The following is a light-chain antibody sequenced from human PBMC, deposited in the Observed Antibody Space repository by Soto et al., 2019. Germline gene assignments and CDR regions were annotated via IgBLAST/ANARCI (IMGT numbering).Light chain of an antibody. CDR3: QQRHMWPIT. CDR1: QSINSF. V-gene: IGKV3-11*01. J-gene: IGKJ5*01. CDR2: GAS. Sequence: EIVLTQSPGTLSLSPGEGATLSCRASQSINSFLAWYQQRRGQAPRLLIHGASNRATGIPDRFSGSGSGTDFTLTISSLEPEDSAVYYCQQRHMWPITFGQGTRLEI.